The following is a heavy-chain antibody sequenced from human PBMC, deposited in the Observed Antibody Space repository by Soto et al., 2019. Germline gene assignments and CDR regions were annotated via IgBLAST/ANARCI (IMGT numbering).Heavy chain of an antibody. V-gene: IGHV6-1*01. CDR3: ARDSLATVTTKDAFDI. Sequence: SQTLSLTCAISGDSVSSNSAAWNWIRQSPSRGLEWLGRTYYRSKWYNDYAVSVKSRITINPDTSKNQFSLQLNSVTPEDTAVYYCARDSLATVTTKDAFDIWGQGTMVTVSS. CDR2: TYYRSKWYN. J-gene: IGHJ3*02. CDR1: GDSVSSNSAA. D-gene: IGHD4-17*01.